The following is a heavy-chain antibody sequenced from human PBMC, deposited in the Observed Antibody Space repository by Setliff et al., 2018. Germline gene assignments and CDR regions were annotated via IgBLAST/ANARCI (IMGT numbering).Heavy chain of an antibody. D-gene: IGHD6-19*01. CDR1: GGSFSTYY. CDR2: IYYSGTT. J-gene: IGHJ4*02. CDR3: AREGEAGNFDY. V-gene: IGHV4-59*01. Sequence: PSETLSLTCAVYGGSFSTYYWIWIRQPPGKRLEWIGYIYYSGTTNYNPSLKSRVTISVDTSKNQFSLKLSSVTAADTAVYYCAREGEAGNFDYWGQGTLVTVSS.